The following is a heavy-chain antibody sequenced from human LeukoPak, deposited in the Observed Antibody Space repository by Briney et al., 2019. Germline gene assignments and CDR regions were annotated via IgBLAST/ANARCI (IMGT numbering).Heavy chain of an antibody. CDR3: ARSPSGYYLGRFDP. V-gene: IGHV4-59*12. J-gene: IGHJ5*02. CDR1: GGSLSNYY. D-gene: IGHD3-22*01. CDR2: IFYTGST. Sequence: SETLSLTCTVSGGSLSNYYWTWIRQPPGKGLEWIAYIFYTGSTNYNPSLKSRVTISVDTSKNQFSLKLSSVTAADTAVYYCARSPSGYYLGRFDPWGQGTLVTVSS.